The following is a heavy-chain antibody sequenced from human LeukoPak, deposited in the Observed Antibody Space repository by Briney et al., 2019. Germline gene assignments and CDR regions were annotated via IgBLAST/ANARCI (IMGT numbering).Heavy chain of an antibody. Sequence: GGSLRLSCVASGFIFSSHGMRWVRKAPGKGLEWVSTVTSRSATHYTDSVKGRFITSRDSSKNTLFLQMNSLRAEDTALYYCTTTRPYGTTWAGAFEDWGQGTPVTVSS. V-gene: IGHV3-23*01. D-gene: IGHD6-19*01. CDR2: VTSRSAT. J-gene: IGHJ4*02. CDR3: TTTRPYGTTWAGAFED. CDR1: GFIFSSHG.